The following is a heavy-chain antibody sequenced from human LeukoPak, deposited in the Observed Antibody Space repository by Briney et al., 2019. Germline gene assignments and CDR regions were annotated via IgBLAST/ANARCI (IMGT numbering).Heavy chain of an antibody. Sequence: SETLSLTCAVYGGSFGGYYWSWIRQPPGKGLEWIGEINHSGSTNYNPSLKSRVTISVDTSKNQFSLKLSSVTAADTAVYYCAREGNPKGLVPAAIDFRLDYWGQGTLVTVSS. CDR2: INHSGST. J-gene: IGHJ4*02. CDR1: GGSFGGYY. CDR3: AREGNPKGLVPAAIDFRLDY. V-gene: IGHV4-34*01. D-gene: IGHD2-2*01.